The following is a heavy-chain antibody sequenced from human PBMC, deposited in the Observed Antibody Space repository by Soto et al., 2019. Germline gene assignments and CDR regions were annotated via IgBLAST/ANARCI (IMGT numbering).Heavy chain of an antibody. CDR3: ARDGHAREYDSSWYSMDV. Sequence: ASLKFSCKASGYTFTGYHMHWVRQEPGQGLAWMGWIKPNSGGTNYAQKFQGWVTMTRETSISTAYMELSRLRSDGTAVYYCARDGHAREYDSSWYSMDVWGQGTTVTLS. J-gene: IGHJ6*02. CDR2: IKPNSGGT. CDR1: GYTFTGYH. D-gene: IGHD3-22*01. V-gene: IGHV1-2*04.